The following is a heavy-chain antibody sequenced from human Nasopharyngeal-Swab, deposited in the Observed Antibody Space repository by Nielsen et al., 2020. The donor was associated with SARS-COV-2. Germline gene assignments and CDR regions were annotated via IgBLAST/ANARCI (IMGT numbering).Heavy chain of an antibody. V-gene: IGHV3-43*02. CDR3: AKPFWSGYYSGDSFDF. D-gene: IGHD3-3*01. Sequence: GGSLRLSCVASGFIFEDYAMHWVRQAPGKGLEWVSLISGDGDSASYRDSVKGRFTISRENNKNSQYLQMNSLTVEDTALYYCAKPFWSGYYSGDSFDFWGQGTMVTVSS. CDR1: GFIFEDYA. J-gene: IGHJ3*01. CDR2: ISGDGDSA.